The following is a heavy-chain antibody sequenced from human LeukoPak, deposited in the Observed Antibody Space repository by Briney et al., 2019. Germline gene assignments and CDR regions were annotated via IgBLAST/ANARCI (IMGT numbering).Heavy chain of an antibody. CDR3: ARGPSVGSGWSPDY. V-gene: IGHV3-48*03. Sequence: GGCLRLSCAASGFTFKNYEMNWVRQAPGKGLEWVSYISSSGSPIYYADSVKGRFTISRDNAKNSLYLQMNSLRAEDTAVYYCARGPSVGSGWSPDYWGQGTLVTVSS. D-gene: IGHD6-19*01. CDR2: ISSSGSPI. J-gene: IGHJ4*02. CDR1: GFTFKNYE.